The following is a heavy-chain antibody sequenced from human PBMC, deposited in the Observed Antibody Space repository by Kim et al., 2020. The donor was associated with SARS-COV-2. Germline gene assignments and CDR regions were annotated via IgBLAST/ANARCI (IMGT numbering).Heavy chain of an antibody. V-gene: IGHV1-69*01. CDR3: ARDLWGSSWIYYFDY. J-gene: IGHJ4*02. D-gene: IGHD6-13*01. Sequence: QKFQGRVTITADESTSTAYMELSSLRSEDTAVYYCARDLWGSSWIYYFDYWGQGTLVTVSS.